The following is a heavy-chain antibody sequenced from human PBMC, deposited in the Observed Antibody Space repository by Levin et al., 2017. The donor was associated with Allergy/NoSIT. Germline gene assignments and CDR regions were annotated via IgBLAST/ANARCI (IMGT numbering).Heavy chain of an antibody. CDR3: ARLSTDGSGSYLDY. CDR1: GFTFSTYS. D-gene: IGHD3-10*01. Sequence: GESLKISCAASGFTFSTYSMNWVRQAPGKGLEWVSSISSGSSYIYYADSVKGRFTFSRDNAKNSLYLQMNSLRAEDTAVYYCARLSTDGSGSYLDYWGQGTLVTVSS. J-gene: IGHJ4*02. CDR2: ISSGSSYI. V-gene: IGHV3-21*01.